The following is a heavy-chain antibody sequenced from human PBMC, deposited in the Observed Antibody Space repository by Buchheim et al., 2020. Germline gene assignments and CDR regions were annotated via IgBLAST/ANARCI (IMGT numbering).Heavy chain of an antibody. CDR2: IRSSTDGGTT. J-gene: IGHJ4*02. V-gene: IGHV3-15*01. D-gene: IGHD6-6*01. CDR3: TTLMKSARLSSDY. CDR1: GFTFSDYY. Sequence: VQLVESGGGLVKPGGSLRLSCAASGFTFSDYYMHWIRQAPGKGLEWVGRIRSSTDGGTTDYAVPVKGRFTISRDDSENTLYLQMNSLKTEDTAVYYCTTLMKSARLSSDYWGQGTL.